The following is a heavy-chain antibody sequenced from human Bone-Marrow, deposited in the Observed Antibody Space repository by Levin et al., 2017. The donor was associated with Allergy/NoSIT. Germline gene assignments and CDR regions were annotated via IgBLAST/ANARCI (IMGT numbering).Heavy chain of an antibody. CDR3: ARDKSPGYSSGWYGMDV. J-gene: IGHJ6*02. CDR1: GFTFSSYS. V-gene: IGHV3-21*01. D-gene: IGHD6-19*01. CDR2: ISSSSSYI. Sequence: GESLKISCAASGFTFSSYSMNWVRQAPGKGLEWVSSISSSSSYIYYADSVKGRFTISRDNAKNSLYLQMNSLRAEDTAVYYCARDKSPGYSSGWYGMDVWGQGTTVTVSS.